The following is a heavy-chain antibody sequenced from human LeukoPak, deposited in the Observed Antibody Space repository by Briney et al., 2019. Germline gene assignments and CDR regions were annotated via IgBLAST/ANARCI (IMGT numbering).Heavy chain of an antibody. Sequence: SETLSLTCAVYGGSFSGYYWSWIRQPPGKGLEWIGEINHSGSTNYNPSLKSRVTISVDTSKNQFSLKLSSVTAADTAVYYCARVGNCSSTSCYYYFDYWGQGILVTVSS. CDR2: INHSGST. CDR3: ARVGNCSSTSCYYYFDY. CDR1: GGSFSGYY. D-gene: IGHD2-2*01. J-gene: IGHJ4*02. V-gene: IGHV4-34*01.